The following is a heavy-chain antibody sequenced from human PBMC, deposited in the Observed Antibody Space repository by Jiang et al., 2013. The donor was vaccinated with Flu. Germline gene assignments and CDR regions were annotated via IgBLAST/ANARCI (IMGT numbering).Heavy chain of an antibody. J-gene: IGHJ6*02. Sequence: GRFTISRDDSKNTLYLQMNSLKTEDTAVYYCTTEVSIVVGLHYYYYGMDVWGQGTTVTVSS. D-gene: IGHD2-2*01. CDR3: TTEVSIVVGLHYYYYGMDV. V-gene: IGHV3-15*01.